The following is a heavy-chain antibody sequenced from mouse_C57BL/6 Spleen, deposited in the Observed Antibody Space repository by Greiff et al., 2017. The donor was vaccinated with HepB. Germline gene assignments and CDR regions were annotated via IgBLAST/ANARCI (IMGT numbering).Heavy chain of an antibody. CDR1: GYTFTDYE. CDR2: IDPETGGT. V-gene: IGHV1-15*01. J-gene: IGHJ2*01. Sequence: QVQLQQSGAELVRPGASVTLSCKASGYTFTDYEMHWVKQTPVHGLEWIGAIDPETGGTAYNQKFKGKAILTADKSSSTAYMELRSLTSEDSAVYYCTRPSEEYYFDYWGQGTTLTVSS. CDR3: TRPSEEYYFDY.